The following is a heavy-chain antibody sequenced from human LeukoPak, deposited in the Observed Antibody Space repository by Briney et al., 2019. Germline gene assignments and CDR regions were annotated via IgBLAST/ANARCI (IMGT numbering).Heavy chain of an antibody. J-gene: IGHJ4*02. D-gene: IGHD3-3*01. CDR3: ARVLRFLEWSHYIDY. CDR2: IYYSGST. CDR1: GGSISSYY. Sequence: SETLSLTCTVSGGSISSYYWSWIRQPPGKGLEWIGYIYYSGSTNYNPSLKSRVAISVDTSKNQFSLKLSSVTAADTAVYYCARVLRFLEWSHYIDYWGQGTLVTVSS. V-gene: IGHV4-59*08.